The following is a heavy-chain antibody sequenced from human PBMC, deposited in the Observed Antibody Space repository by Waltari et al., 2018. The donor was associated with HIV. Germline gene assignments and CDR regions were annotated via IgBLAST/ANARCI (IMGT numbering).Heavy chain of an antibody. J-gene: IGHJ5*02. V-gene: IGHV4-4*02. CDR2: MYHSGST. D-gene: IGHD4-17*01. CDR3: VRVMSGDYRSSWFDP. CDR1: GGPIRSYNW. Sequence: QVQLQASGPGLVKPSETLSLTCAVSGGPIRSYNWWTWVRQAPGKGLEWIGEMYHSGSTNYNPSLRSRVTISVDKSKNQFSLRLTSVTAADTAVYYCVRVMSGDYRSSWFDPWGQGTLVTVSS.